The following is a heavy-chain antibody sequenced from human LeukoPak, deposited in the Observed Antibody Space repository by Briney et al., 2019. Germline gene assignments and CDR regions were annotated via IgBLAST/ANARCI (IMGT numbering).Heavy chain of an antibody. D-gene: IGHD2-2*01. CDR3: ARVGPYCSSTSCYRRLYWFDP. CDR2: IYHSGST. Sequence: SETLSLTCAVSGGSISIGGYSWSWIRQPPGKGLEWIGYIYHSGSTYYNLSLKSRVTISVDRSKNQFSLKLSSVTAADTAVYYCARVGPYCSSTSCYRRLYWFDPWGQGTLVTVSS. V-gene: IGHV4-30-2*01. J-gene: IGHJ5*02. CDR1: GGSISIGGYS.